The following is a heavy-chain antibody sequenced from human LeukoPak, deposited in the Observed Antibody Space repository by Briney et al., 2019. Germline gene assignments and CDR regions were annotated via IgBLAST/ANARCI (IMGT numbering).Heavy chain of an antibody. Sequence: SVKVSCKASGGTFNNYAIRWVRQAPGQGLEWMGGIIPIFGTANNAQKFQGRVTITADESTSTAYMELSSLRSEDTAVYYCARDHPADYYDSSGYYYFDYWGQGTLVTVSS. D-gene: IGHD3-22*01. CDR3: ARDHPADYYDSSGYYYFDY. CDR2: IIPIFGTA. J-gene: IGHJ4*02. V-gene: IGHV1-69*13. CDR1: GGTFNNYA.